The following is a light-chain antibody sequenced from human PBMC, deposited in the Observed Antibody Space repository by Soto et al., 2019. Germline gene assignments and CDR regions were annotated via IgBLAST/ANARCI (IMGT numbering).Light chain of an antibody. CDR3: QQYNSYSQT. Sequence: DIQLTQSPSTLSASFRARVTIACRASQSISSWLAWYQQKPGKAPKLLIYDASSLESGVPSRFSGSGSGTEFTLTISSLQPDDFATYYCQQYNSYSQTFGQGTKVDIK. CDR2: DAS. V-gene: IGKV1-5*01. J-gene: IGKJ1*01. CDR1: QSISSW.